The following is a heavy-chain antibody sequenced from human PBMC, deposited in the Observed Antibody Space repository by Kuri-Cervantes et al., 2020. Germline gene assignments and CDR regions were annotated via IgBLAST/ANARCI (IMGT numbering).Heavy chain of an antibody. Sequence: GESLKISCAASGFTVSSNYMSWVRQAPGKGLEWVSGISGSGGSTYYADSVKGRFTISRDNSKNSLYLQMNSLRTEDTALYYCAKATYYYDSSGYPLDWGQGTLVTVSS. CDR1: GFTVSSNY. J-gene: IGHJ4*02. D-gene: IGHD3-22*01. CDR2: ISGSGGST. V-gene: IGHV3-43*02. CDR3: AKATYYYDSSGYPLD.